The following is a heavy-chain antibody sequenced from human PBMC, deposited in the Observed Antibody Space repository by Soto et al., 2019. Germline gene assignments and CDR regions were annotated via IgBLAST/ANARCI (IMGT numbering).Heavy chain of an antibody. J-gene: IGHJ5*02. Sequence: QVQLVESGGGVVQPGTSLRLTCAGSGFTFSRNGMHRVRQAPGKGLEWVALVSYDGRKKYYVDSVKGRFTISRDNSENTLYLQMNSLRAEDTAVYYCARWVGGSMSDNSGKYGSWGQGTLVTVSS. CDR1: GFTFSRNG. V-gene: IGHV3-30*03. CDR3: ARWVGGSMSDNSGKYGS. CDR2: VSYDGRKK. D-gene: IGHD3-22*01.